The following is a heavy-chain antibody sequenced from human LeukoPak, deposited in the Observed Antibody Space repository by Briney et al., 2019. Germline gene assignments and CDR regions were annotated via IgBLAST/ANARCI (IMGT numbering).Heavy chain of an antibody. Sequence: RSGGSLRLSCAASGFTFSGYAMHWARQAPGKGLEWVAVISYDGSNIFYADSVKGRFTISRDNSKNTLYLQMNSLRVEDTAVYYCARAPGYCSSTSCYGRYYGMDVWAKGPRSPSP. CDR1: GFTFSGYA. CDR3: ARAPGYCSSTSCYGRYYGMDV. CDR2: ISYDGSNI. V-gene: IGHV3-30-3*01. D-gene: IGHD2-2*01. J-gene: IGHJ6*02.